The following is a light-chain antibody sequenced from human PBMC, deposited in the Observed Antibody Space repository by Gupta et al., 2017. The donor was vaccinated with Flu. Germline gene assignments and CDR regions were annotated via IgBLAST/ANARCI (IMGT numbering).Light chain of an antibody. CDR3: QHEDYFPLT. Sequence: PSSLSASVGDRVTITCQASQEISNYLNWYQQKSVKAPKLLINDASKVETGVPSRFSGNGSGTDFTLTISIRQPEDFATYCCQHEDYFPLTFDRGTKVEIK. J-gene: IGKJ4*01. CDR1: QEISNY. CDR2: DAS. V-gene: IGKV1-33*01.